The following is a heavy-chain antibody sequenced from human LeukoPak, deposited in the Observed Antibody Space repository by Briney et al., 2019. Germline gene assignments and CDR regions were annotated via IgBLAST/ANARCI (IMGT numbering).Heavy chain of an antibody. CDR3: ARGDSNHAYYYYGMDV. Sequence: GASVKVSCKASGYSFINYGVSWVRQAPGQGLEWMGWINPNSGGTNYAQKFQGRVTMTRDTSISTAYMELSKLRSDDTAVYYCARGDSNHAYYYYGMDVWGQGTTVTVSS. CDR1: GYSFINYG. D-gene: IGHD3-22*01. V-gene: IGHV1-2*02. CDR2: INPNSGGT. J-gene: IGHJ6*02.